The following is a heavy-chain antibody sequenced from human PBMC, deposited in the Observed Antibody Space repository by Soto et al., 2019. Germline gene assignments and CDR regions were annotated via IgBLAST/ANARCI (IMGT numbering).Heavy chain of an antibody. CDR2: MNPNSGNT. J-gene: IGHJ4*02. CDR3: ARALGYCSSPSCYDFDY. Sequence: GASVKVSCKASGYTFTSYDINWVRQATGQGLEWMGWMNPNSGNTGYAQKFQGRVTMTRNTSISTAYMELSSLRSEDTAVYYCARALGYCSSPSCYDFDYWGQGTLVTVSS. D-gene: IGHD2-2*01. CDR1: GYTFTSYD. V-gene: IGHV1-8*01.